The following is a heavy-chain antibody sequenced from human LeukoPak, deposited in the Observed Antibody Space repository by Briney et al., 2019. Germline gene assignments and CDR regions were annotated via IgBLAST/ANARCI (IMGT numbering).Heavy chain of an antibody. Sequence: HPGGSLRLSCAASGFAFSSYAMSWVRQAPGKGLEWVSAISGSGGSTYYADSVKGRFTISRDNSKNTLYLQMNSLRAEDTAVYYCAKVPTMIVVVQYFDYWGQGTLVTVSS. D-gene: IGHD3-22*01. CDR1: GFAFSSYA. V-gene: IGHV3-23*01. J-gene: IGHJ4*02. CDR2: ISGSGGST. CDR3: AKVPTMIVVVQYFDY.